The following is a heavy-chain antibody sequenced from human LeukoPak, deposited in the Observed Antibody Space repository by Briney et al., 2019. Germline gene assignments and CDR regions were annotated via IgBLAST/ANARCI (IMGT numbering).Heavy chain of an antibody. V-gene: IGHV5-51*01. J-gene: IGHJ4*02. Sequence: GESLKISCKGSGYRLSNSWIGWVRQMPGKGLEWMGIIYPGDSGTRYSPSFEGQVTISADKSISTAYLQWTSLKASDTAMYYCARGYDFWTGPYYFDYWGQGTLVTVSS. D-gene: IGHD3-3*01. CDR2: IYPGDSGT. CDR1: GYRLSNSW. CDR3: ARGYDFWTGPYYFDY.